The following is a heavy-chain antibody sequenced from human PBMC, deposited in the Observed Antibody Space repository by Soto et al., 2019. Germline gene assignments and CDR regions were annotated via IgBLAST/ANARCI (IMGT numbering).Heavy chain of an antibody. CDR3: ARDCSSITCNHRMEL. V-gene: IGHV3-30*03. CDR2: ISYDGSLQ. J-gene: IGHJ6*01. D-gene: IGHD2-2*01. Sequence: GVSLRRSCVSSGFTFTDCALHWVRQSPGRGLARVSFISYDGSLQYYGDSVKGRFTFSRDNSKDTLYLQMHSLRPEDTAAYYCARDCSSITCNHRMELWRLGRTVNV. CDR1: GFTFTDCA.